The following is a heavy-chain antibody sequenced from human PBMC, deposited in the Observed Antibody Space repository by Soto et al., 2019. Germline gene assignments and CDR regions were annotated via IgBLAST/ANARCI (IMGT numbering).Heavy chain of an antibody. V-gene: IGHV3-48*03. CDR2: ISSSGSTI. J-gene: IGHJ6*02. Sequence: GSLRRACSASGFTFSSYEMNWVRQAPGKGLEWVSYISSSGSTIYYADSVKGRFTISRDNAKNSLYLQMNSLRDEDTAVYYCARDPGYSSSLPVYYYYYGMDVWGQGTTVTV. CDR1: GFTFSSYE. D-gene: IGHD6-6*01. CDR3: ARDPGYSSSLPVYYYYYGMDV.